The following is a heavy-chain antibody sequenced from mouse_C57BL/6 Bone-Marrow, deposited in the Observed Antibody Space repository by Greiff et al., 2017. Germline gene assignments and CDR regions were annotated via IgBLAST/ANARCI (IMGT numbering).Heavy chain of an antibody. D-gene: IGHD2-2*01. CDR1: GYTFTSYW. V-gene: IGHV1-59*01. CDR3: ARWVVTTEFAY. J-gene: IGHJ3*01. CDR2: IDPSDSYT. Sequence: QVQLKQPGAELVRPGTSVKLSCKASGYTFTSYWMHWVKQRPGQGLEWIGVIDPSDSYTNYNQKFKGKATLTVDKSSSTAYMQLSSLASEDSAVYYCARWVVTTEFAYWGQGTLVTVSA.